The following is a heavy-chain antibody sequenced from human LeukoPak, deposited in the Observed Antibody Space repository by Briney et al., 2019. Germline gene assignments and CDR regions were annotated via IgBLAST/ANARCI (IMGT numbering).Heavy chain of an antibody. V-gene: IGHV3-23*01. CDR2: ISGSGGRT. D-gene: IGHD2-8*01. CDR1: GFTFSSYA. CDR3: AKKRPLYCTNGVCPETHFDY. J-gene: IGHJ4*02. Sequence: PGGSLRLSCAASGFTFSSYAMSWVRQAPGKGLEWVSAISGSGGRTYYADSVKGRFTISRDNSKNTLYLQMNSLRAEDTAVYYCAKKRPLYCTNGVCPETHFDYWGQGTLVTVSS.